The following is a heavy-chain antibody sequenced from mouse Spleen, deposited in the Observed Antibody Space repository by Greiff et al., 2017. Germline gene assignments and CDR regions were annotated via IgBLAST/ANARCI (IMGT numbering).Heavy chain of an antibody. CDR1: GYTFTDYN. V-gene: IGHV1-22*01. Sequence: VQLQQSGPELVKPGASVKMSCKASGYTFTDYNMHWVKQSHGKSLEWIGYINPNNGGTSYNQKFKGKATLTVNKSSSTAYMELRSLTSEDSAVYYCARGGYYGSVYAMDYWGQGTSVTVSS. D-gene: IGHD1-1*01. CDR3: ARGGYYGSVYAMDY. CDR2: INPNNGGT. J-gene: IGHJ4*01.